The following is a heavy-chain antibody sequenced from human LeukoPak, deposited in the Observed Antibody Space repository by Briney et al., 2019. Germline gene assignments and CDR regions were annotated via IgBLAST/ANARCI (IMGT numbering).Heavy chain of an antibody. CDR2: IYYSGST. CDR3: ARTPVVPAAISYYYYMDV. J-gene: IGHJ6*03. D-gene: IGHD2-2*01. V-gene: IGHV4-59*08. CDR1: GGSISSYY. Sequence: PSETLSLTCTVSGGSISSYYWSWIRQPPGKGLEWIGYIYYSGSTNYNPSLKSRVTISVDTSKNQFSLKLSSVTAADTAVYYCARTPVVPAAISYYYYMDVWGKGTTVTVSS.